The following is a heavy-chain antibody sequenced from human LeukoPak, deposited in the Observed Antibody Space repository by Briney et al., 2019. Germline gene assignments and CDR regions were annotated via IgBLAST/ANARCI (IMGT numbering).Heavy chain of an antibody. CDR3: AKDKGRLRFLEWLLLN. D-gene: IGHD3-3*01. V-gene: IGHV3-43D*03. Sequence: GGSLRLSCAASGFTFDDYAMHWVRQAPGKGLEWVSLISWDGGSTYYADSVKGRFTISRDNSKDSLYLQMNSLRAEDTALYYCAKDKGRLRFLEWLLLNWGQGTLVTVSS. CDR2: ISWDGGST. J-gene: IGHJ4*02. CDR1: GFTFDDYA.